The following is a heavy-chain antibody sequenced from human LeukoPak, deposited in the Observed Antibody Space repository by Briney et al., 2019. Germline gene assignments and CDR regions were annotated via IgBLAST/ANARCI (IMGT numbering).Heavy chain of an antibody. D-gene: IGHD6-19*01. CDR3: ARHASSGWYSAFDI. J-gene: IGHJ3*02. CDR1: GCSISSSNYY. CDR2: IFYSGST. V-gene: IGHV4-39*01. Sequence: SETLSLTCTVSGCSISSSNYYWGWIRQPPGKGLEWIGSIFYSGSTYYNPSLKSRVTISVDTSKNQFSLKLSSVTAADTAVYFCARHASSGWYSAFDIWGQGTMVTVSS.